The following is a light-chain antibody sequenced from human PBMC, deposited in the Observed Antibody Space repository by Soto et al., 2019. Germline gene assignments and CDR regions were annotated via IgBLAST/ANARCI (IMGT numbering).Light chain of an antibody. CDR2: DAS. J-gene: IGKJ4*01. Sequence: EIEITQSPATLSVSPGERATLSCRASQNIGRNLAWYQQIPGQAPRLLFYDASTRATGIPARFSASGSGTEFTLTITSLQSEDFAVYYRQQYNQWPHPFGGGTKVDIK. CDR3: QQYNQWPHP. V-gene: IGKV3-15*01. CDR1: QNIGRN.